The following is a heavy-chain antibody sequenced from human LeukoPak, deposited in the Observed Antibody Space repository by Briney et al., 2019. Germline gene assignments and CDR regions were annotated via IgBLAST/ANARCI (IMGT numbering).Heavy chain of an antibody. CDR3: AREGLRFLEWLSQHFDY. CDR1: GFTFSSYS. Sequence: PGGSLRLSCAASGFTFSSYSMSWVRQAPGKGLEWVSSISSDFNYIYYADLVKGRFTVSRDNAKNSLYLQMNSLRAEDTAVYYCAREGLRFLEWLSQHFDYWGQGTLVTVSS. D-gene: IGHD3-3*01. CDR2: ISSDFNYI. J-gene: IGHJ4*02. V-gene: IGHV3-21*01.